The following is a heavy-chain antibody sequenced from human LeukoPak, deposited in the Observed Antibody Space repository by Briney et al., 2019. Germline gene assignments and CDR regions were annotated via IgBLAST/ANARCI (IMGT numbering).Heavy chain of an antibody. J-gene: IGHJ4*02. CDR1: GGSFSSYY. Sequence: ASETLSLTCTVSGGSFSSYYWTWIRQPPGKGLEWIGDIDHGGSTNYNPSLRSRVSISSDTSKIQFSLELTSVTAADTAVYYCASLKATVSIHAYFDSWGQETLVTVSS. V-gene: IGHV4-59*01. CDR2: IDHGGST. D-gene: IGHD4-17*01. CDR3: ASLKATVSIHAYFDS.